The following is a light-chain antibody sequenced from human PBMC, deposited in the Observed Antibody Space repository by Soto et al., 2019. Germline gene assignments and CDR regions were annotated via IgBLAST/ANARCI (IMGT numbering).Light chain of an antibody. J-gene: IGLJ2*01. CDR3: TAWEDSLNGRL. Sequence: QSVLTQPPSASGTPGQRVTFSCSGSTSSIGSNAVNWYQQLPGTAPKLLIYSNDRPPSGVPDRFSGSKSGTTASLAISGLQSEDEDDYYCTAWEDSLNGRLFVGGTKLTVL. CDR1: TSSIGSNA. V-gene: IGLV1-44*01. CDR2: SND.